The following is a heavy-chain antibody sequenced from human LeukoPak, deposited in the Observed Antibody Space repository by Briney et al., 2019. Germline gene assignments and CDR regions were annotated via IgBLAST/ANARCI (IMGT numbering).Heavy chain of an antibody. CDR2: ISSSGSVK. D-gene: IGHD3-3*01. Sequence: RGSLRLSCAASGFSFISYEMNWVRQAPGKGLEWVSYISSSGSVKSYADSVKGRFTIFRDNAKNSLYLQMNSLRVDDTAVYYCARDDFWSADPAPFDYWGQGTLVTVSS. V-gene: IGHV3-48*03. J-gene: IGHJ4*02. CDR1: GFSFISYE. CDR3: ARDDFWSADPAPFDY.